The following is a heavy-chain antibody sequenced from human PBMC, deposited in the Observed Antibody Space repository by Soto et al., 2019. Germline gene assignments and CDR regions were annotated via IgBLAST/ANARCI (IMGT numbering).Heavy chain of an antibody. Sequence: PSGTLSLTCTVSGGSIRSYYWSWIRQPAGKGLEWIGRIYTSGSTNYNPSLKSRFTMSVDTSKNQFSLKLSSVTAADTAVYYCARQYDYVWGSYRPAGFDPWGQGTLVTVSS. J-gene: IGHJ5*02. CDR1: GGSIRSYY. CDR2: IYTSGST. CDR3: ARQYDYVWGSYRPAGFDP. V-gene: IGHV4-4*07. D-gene: IGHD3-16*02.